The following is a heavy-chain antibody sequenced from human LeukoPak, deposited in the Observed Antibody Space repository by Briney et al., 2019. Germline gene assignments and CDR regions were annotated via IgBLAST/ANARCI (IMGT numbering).Heavy chain of an antibody. Sequence: ASVKVSCKPSGYTFTNYNLAWVRQAPGEGLEWMGWISPYNGDTNYAPKFQGRVTLTTDTSTSTGYMELRNLRSDDTAVYYCAREAADHLDYWGQGTPVTVSS. CDR1: GYTFTNYN. J-gene: IGHJ4*02. CDR3: AREAADHLDY. CDR2: ISPYNGDT. V-gene: IGHV1-18*01.